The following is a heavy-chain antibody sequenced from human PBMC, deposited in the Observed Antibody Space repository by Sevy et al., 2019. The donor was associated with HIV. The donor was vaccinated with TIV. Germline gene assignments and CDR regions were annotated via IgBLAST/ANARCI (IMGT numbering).Heavy chain of an antibody. Sequence: ASVKVSCKASGYTFISYDINWVRQATGQGLEWMGWMNPNSGNTGYAQKFQGRVIMTRNTSTNTAYMELSSLGSEDTAVYYCARFLSTSYYYYYAMDVWGQGTTVTVSS. D-gene: IGHD2-2*01. CDR2: MNPNSGNT. J-gene: IGHJ6*02. CDR1: GYTFISYD. CDR3: ARFLSTSYYYYYAMDV. V-gene: IGHV1-8*01.